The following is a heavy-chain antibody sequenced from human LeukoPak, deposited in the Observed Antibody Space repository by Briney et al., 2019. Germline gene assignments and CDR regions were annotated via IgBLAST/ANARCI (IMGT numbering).Heavy chain of an antibody. Sequence: GGSLRLSCAASGFTFSSYWMSWVRQAPGKGLEWVANIKQDGSEKYYVDSVKGRFTISRDNAKNSLYLQMNSLRAEDTAVYYCAKAESPPPDWFDYWGQGTLVTVSS. CDR2: IKQDGSEK. CDR3: AKAESPPPDWFDY. CDR1: GFTFSSYW. J-gene: IGHJ4*02. D-gene: IGHD3-9*01. V-gene: IGHV3-7*03.